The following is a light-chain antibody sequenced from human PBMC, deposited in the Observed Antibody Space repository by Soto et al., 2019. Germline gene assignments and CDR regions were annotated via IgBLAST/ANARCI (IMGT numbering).Light chain of an antibody. CDR2: LNSDGSH. J-gene: IGLJ1*01. CDR1: SGHSSYA. V-gene: IGLV4-69*01. Sequence: QSVLTQSPSASASLGASVKLTCTLSSGHSSYAIAWHQQQPEKGPRYLTKLNSDGSHSKGDGIPDRFSGSSSGAERYLTISSLQSEDEADYYCQTWGTGIQVFGTGTKLTVL. CDR3: QTWGTGIQV.